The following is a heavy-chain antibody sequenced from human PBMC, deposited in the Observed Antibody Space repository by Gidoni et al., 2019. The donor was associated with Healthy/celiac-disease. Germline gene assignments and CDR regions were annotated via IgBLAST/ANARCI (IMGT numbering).Heavy chain of an antibody. V-gene: IGHV3-11*01. CDR3: ARERETDYYDSSGYPLEY. CDR1: GFTFSAYY. D-gene: IGHD3-22*01. J-gene: IGHJ4*02. CDR2: ISSSGSTI. Sequence: QVQLVESAGGLVKPGGSLRLSCAASGFTFSAYYMSWIRQAPGKGLEWVSYISSSGSTIYYADSVKGRFTISRDNAKNSLYLQMNSLRAEDTAVYYYARERETDYYDSSGYPLEYWGQGTLVTVSS.